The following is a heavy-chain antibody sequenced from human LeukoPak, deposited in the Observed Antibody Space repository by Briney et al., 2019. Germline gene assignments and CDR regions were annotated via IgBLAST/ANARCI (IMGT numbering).Heavy chain of an antibody. CDR1: GGSFSGHY. CDR2: IYYSGST. J-gene: IGHJ6*03. CDR3: ARVGYSNSYYYYYMDV. D-gene: IGHD4-11*01. V-gene: IGHV4-59*11. Sequence: SETLSLTCTVSGGSFSGHYWSWIRQPPGKGLEWIGYIYYSGSTNYNPSLKSRVTISVDTSKNQFSLKLSSVTAADTAVYYCARVGYSNSYYYYYMDVWGKGTTVTVSS.